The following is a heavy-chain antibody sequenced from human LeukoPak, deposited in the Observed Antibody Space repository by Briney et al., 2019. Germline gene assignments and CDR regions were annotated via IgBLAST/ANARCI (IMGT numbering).Heavy chain of an antibody. CDR3: ARDGDYTPFDY. CDR1: GGSISSGGYS. Sequence: NSSQTLSLTCAVSGGSISSGGYSWSWIRQPPGKGLEWIGYIYHSGSTYYNPSLKSRVTISVDRSKNQFSLKLSSVTAADTAVYYGARDGDYTPFDYWGQGTLVTVSS. CDR2: IYHSGST. V-gene: IGHV4-30-2*01. J-gene: IGHJ4*02. D-gene: IGHD4-17*01.